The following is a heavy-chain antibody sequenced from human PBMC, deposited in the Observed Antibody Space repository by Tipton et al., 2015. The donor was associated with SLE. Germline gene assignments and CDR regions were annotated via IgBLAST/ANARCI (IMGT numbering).Heavy chain of an antibody. CDR2: FYTSGST. J-gene: IGHJ4*02. CDR1: GGSISCYY. V-gene: IGHV4-4*07. Sequence: TLSLTCTVSGGSISCYYWSWIRQPSGKGVEWIGRFYTSGSTNYNPPLKSRVTMSVDTSKNQFSLKLSSVTAADTAVYYCARGGTVVDYWGQGTLVTVSS. D-gene: IGHD4-11*01. CDR3: ARGGTVVDY.